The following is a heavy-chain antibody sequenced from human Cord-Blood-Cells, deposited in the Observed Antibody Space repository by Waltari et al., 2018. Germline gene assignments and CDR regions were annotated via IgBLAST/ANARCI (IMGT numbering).Heavy chain of an antibody. V-gene: IGHV1-18*01. Sequence: QVQLVQSGAEVKKPGASVKVSCKASGYTFTRYGISWVRPAPGQGLEWMGWISAYNGNTNYAQKLQGRVTMTTDTSTSTAYMELRSLRSDDTAVYYCARSTLDGGYYYYMDVWGKGTTVTVSS. J-gene: IGHJ6*03. CDR2: ISAYNGNT. D-gene: IGHD2-15*01. CDR3: ARSTLDGGYYYYMDV. CDR1: GYTFTRYG.